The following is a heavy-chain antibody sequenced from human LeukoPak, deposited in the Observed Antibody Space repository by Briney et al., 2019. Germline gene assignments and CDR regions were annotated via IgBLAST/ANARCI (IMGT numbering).Heavy chain of an antibody. D-gene: IGHD4-4*01. Sequence: ASVKVSCKASGGTFSSYAISWVRQAPGQGLEWMGGVIPIFGTANYAQKFQGRVTITADESTSTAYMELSSLRSEDTAVYYCARDPSATGYFDYWGQGTLVTVSS. CDR3: ARDPSATGYFDY. V-gene: IGHV1-69*13. J-gene: IGHJ4*02. CDR2: VIPIFGTA. CDR1: GGTFSSYA.